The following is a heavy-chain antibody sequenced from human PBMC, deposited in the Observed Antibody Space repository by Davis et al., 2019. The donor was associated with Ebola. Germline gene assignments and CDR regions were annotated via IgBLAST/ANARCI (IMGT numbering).Heavy chain of an antibody. CDR3: ARGILEWFNWFDP. CDR1: GYTFTTYG. Sequence: SVKVSCKASGYTFTTYGISWVRQAPGQGLEWMGGIIPIFGTANYAQKFQGRVTITADESTSTAYMELSSLRSEDTAVYYCARGILEWFNWFDPWGQGTLVTVSS. CDR2: IIPIFGTA. V-gene: IGHV1-69*13. D-gene: IGHD3-3*01. J-gene: IGHJ5*02.